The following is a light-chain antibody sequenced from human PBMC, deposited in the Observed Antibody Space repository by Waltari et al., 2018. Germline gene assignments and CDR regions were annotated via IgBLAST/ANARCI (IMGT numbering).Light chain of an antibody. CDR1: QSLVHSDGNTY. Sequence: DVVMTQSPLSLRVTLGQPASISCRSSQSLVHSDGNTYLTWFQQRPGQSPRRLIYKISNRDSGVPDRFSGSGSGTDFTLKINRVEAEDVGLYYCMQGTHWPRTFGQGTKVEIK. CDR2: KIS. CDR3: MQGTHWPRT. J-gene: IGKJ1*01. V-gene: IGKV2-30*02.